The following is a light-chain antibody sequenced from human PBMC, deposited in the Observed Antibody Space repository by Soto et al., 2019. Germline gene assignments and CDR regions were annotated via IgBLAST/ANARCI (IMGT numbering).Light chain of an antibody. V-gene: IGKV3-15*01. Sequence: EILMTQSTATLSMSPGERATLSCRASQGVSRNLAWYQEKRGQVPRLLIYSSSARATGSRARLSGTGYGTDFTLPIRTLQSEDFAVNYCQQYNSWPQTFGQGTKVDIK. CDR3: QQYNSWPQT. CDR1: QGVSRN. CDR2: SSS. J-gene: IGKJ1*01.